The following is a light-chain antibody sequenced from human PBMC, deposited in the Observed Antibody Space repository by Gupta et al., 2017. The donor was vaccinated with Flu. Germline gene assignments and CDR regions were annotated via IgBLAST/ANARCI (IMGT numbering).Light chain of an antibody. Sequence: EIVMTQSPATLSMSPGERATLSCRASQSISNNLAWYQQKPGQAPRLLIYGASTRATGFPARFSGSGSGTEFTLTISSLQSEDFAVYYCQQDSNWPRTFGQGTKVEIK. CDR3: QQDSNWPRT. CDR2: GAS. CDR1: QSISNN. V-gene: IGKV3-15*01. J-gene: IGKJ1*01.